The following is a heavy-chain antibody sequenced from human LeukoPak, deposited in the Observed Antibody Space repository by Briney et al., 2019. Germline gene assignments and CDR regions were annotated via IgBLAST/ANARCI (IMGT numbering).Heavy chain of an antibody. Sequence: KPSETPSLPCTVSGGSLHSSSYFWGWIRPPPGEGVGWIGSIYYSGSTYYNPSLKSRVTISVDTSKNQFSLKLSSVTAADTAVYYCARHSRGEGTPSDYWGQGTLVTVSS. CDR2: IYYSGST. CDR1: GGSLHSSSYF. J-gene: IGHJ4*02. D-gene: IGHD3-10*01. V-gene: IGHV4-39*01. CDR3: ARHSRGEGTPSDY.